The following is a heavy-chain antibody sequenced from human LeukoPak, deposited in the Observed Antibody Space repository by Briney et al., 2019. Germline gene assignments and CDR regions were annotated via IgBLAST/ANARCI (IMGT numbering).Heavy chain of an antibody. CDR3: ARGYYGSGRPFAFDI. CDR2: IYTSGST. J-gene: IGHJ3*02. D-gene: IGHD3-10*01. CDR1: GGSISSYY. Sequence: PSETLSLTCTVSGGSISSYYWSWIRQPAGKGLEWIGRIYTSGSTNYNPSLKSRVTMSVDTSKNQFSLKLSSVTAADTAVYYCARGYYGSGRPFAFDIWGQGTMVTVSS. V-gene: IGHV4-4*07.